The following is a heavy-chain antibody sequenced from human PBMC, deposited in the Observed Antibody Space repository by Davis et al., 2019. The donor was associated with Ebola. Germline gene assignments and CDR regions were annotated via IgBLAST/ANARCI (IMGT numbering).Heavy chain of an antibody. J-gene: IGHJ6*02. CDR2: ISGYNGNT. Sequence: ASVKVSCKASGPIFTNYGVNWLRQAPGQGLEWMGWISGYNGNTTYAQSFQDRFTMTTDTSTGSAFMELRSLRSDDTAVYYCARPFMVIIPTGRKIYSGMDVWGQGTTVTVSS. CDR3: ARPFMVIIPTGRKIYSGMDV. D-gene: IGHD4/OR15-4a*01. CDR1: GPIFTNYG. V-gene: IGHV1-18*01.